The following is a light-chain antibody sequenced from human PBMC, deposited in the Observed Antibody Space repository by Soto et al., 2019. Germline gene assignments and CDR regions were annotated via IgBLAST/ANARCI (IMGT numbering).Light chain of an antibody. CDR3: SSYTSSSARV. J-gene: IGLJ2*01. CDR2: DVS. Sequence: QSALTQPASVSGSPRQSITISCTGTSSDVGGYNYVSWYQQHPGKAPKLMIYDVSNRPSGVSNRFSGSKSGNTASLPISGLQAEDEADYYCSSYTSSSARVFGGGTQLTVL. CDR1: SSDVGGYNY. V-gene: IGLV2-14*01.